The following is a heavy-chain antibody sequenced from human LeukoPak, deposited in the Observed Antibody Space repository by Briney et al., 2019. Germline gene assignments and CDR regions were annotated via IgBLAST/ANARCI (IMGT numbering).Heavy chain of an antibody. CDR1: GFAFSTSW. CDR2: INGDGGST. J-gene: IGHJ4*02. Sequence: GGSLRLSCAASGFAFSTSWMHWVRQVPGKGLVWVSRINGDGGSTNYADSVKGRFTVSRDNAKNTLFLQMNSLRAEDTAVYYCTRGRREFDSWGQGTLVTVSS. V-gene: IGHV3-74*01. CDR3: TRGRREFDS.